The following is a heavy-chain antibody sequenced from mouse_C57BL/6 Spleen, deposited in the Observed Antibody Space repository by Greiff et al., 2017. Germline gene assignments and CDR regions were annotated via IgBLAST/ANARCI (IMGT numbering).Heavy chain of an antibody. CDR3: ARWGGYDEGFAY. CDR2: INPGSGGT. D-gene: IGHD2-14*01. J-gene: IGHJ3*01. V-gene: IGHV1-54*01. Sequence: QVQLQQSGAELVRPGTSVKVSCKASGYAFTNYLIEWVKQRPGQGLEWIGVINPGSGGTNYNEKFKGKATLTADKSSSTAYMQLSSLTSEYSAVYFCARWGGYDEGFAYWGQGTLVTVSA. CDR1: GYAFTNYL.